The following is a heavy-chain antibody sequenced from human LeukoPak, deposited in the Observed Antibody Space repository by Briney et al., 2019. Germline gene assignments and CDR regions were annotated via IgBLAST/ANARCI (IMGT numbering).Heavy chain of an antibody. J-gene: IGHJ4*02. Sequence: RTSETLSLKCTISGDSISTYYWSWIRQPPGKGLEWTGYINYSGRTNYNPSLKSRVTISLDTSKNQFSLKLSSVTAADTAVYYCARVDLGYCSGGSCYSFDYWGQGTLVTVSS. CDR3: ARVDLGYCSGGSCYSFDY. V-gene: IGHV4-59*08. D-gene: IGHD2-15*01. CDR1: GDSISTYY. CDR2: INYSGRT.